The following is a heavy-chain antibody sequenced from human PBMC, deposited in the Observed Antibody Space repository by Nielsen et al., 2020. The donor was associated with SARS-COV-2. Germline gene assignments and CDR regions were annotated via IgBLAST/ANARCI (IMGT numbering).Heavy chain of an antibody. CDR1: GFTFGDYA. Sequence: GGSLRLSCTASGFTFGDYAMIRVRQAPGKGLEWVGFIRSKAYGGTTETAASLKGRFTISRDDSRSIAYLEVNSLITEDTAVYYCGRDRSTSGWWGFADYWGQGTLVTVSS. V-gene: IGHV3-49*04. CDR3: GRDRSTSGWWGFADY. D-gene: IGHD6-19*01. J-gene: IGHJ4*02. CDR2: IRSKAYGGTT.